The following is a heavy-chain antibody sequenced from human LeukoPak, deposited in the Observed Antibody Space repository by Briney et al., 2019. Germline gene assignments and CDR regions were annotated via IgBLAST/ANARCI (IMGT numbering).Heavy chain of an antibody. CDR3: TISGSDYGNSDF. J-gene: IGHJ4*02. CDR2: IRNKVNDYAT. D-gene: IGHD4-17*01. Sequence: PGGSLRLSCAASGFSFSDSAVHWVRQASGKGLEWVGCIRNKVNDYATAYIASVKGRFTFSRDDSKNMAYLRMNSLKTEDTATYYCTISGSDYGNSDFWGQGTLVTVSS. CDR1: GFSFSDSA. V-gene: IGHV3-73*01.